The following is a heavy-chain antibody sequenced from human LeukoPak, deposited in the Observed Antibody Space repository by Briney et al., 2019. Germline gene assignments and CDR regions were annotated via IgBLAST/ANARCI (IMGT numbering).Heavy chain of an antibody. V-gene: IGHV3-53*01. J-gene: IGHJ4*02. CDR2: IYSSGST. CDR3: ARREPSGRYYIN. D-gene: IGHD1-26*01. Sequence: GGSLRLSCAASGFTVSSNYMSWVRQAPGKGLEWVSVIYSSGSTYYADSVKGRFTISRDNSKNTLYLQMNSLRAEDTAVYYCARREPSGRYYINWGQRTLVTVSS. CDR1: GFTVSSNY.